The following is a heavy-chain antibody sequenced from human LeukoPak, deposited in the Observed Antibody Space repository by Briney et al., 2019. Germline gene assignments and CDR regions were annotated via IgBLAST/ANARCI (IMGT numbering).Heavy chain of an antibody. CDR1: GGSFSGYY. CDR3: ARGPLVVVVAATLQFDP. Sequence: SETLSLTCAVYGGSFSGYYWSWIRQPPGKGLEWIAEINHSGSTNYNPSLKSRVTISVDTSKNQFSLKLSSVTAADTAVYYCARGPLVVVVAATLQFDPWGQGTLVTVSS. CDR2: INHSGST. V-gene: IGHV4-34*01. J-gene: IGHJ5*02. D-gene: IGHD2-15*01.